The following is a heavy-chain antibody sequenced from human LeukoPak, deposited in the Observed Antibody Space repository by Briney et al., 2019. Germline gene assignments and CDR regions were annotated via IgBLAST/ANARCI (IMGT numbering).Heavy chain of an antibody. V-gene: IGHV4-59*13. D-gene: IGHD3-16*01. CDR2: IYHTGST. CDR1: GGSINSYY. J-gene: IGHJ4*02. Sequence: PSETLSLTCTVSGGSINSYYWSWIRQSPERGLEWIGYIYHTGSTNYNPSFKSRVTISIDMSKTRLYLQLTSVTAADTAVYFCARATAGAGGGDFFESWGKEPLVIVSS. CDR3: ARATAGAGGGDFFES.